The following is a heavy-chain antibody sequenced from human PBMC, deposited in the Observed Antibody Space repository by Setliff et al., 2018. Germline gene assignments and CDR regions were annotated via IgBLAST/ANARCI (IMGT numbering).Heavy chain of an antibody. CDR2: ISAYSGNA. V-gene: IGHV1-18*01. CDR1: GYSFSDSV. D-gene: IGHD7-27*01. J-gene: IGHJ5*02. CDR3: ARVTNWGLDLRFGP. Sequence: ASVKVSCKTSGYSFSDSVVSWVRQAPGQGLEWVGWISAYSGNAYYAQRLQDRVTLTTDTSTTTAYLELRGLRPDDTAVYYCARVTNWGLDLRFGPWGQGILVTVS.